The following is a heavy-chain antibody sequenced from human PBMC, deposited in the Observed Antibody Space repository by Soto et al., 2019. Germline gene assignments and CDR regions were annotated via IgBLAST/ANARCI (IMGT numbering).Heavy chain of an antibody. V-gene: IGHV4-31*02. CDR1: GGSISSGAYY. CDR3: SDSRRTSGYFDY. Sequence: SETLSLTCTVSGGSISSGAYYWSWIRQPPGKGLEWIGYIYYSGSTYYNPSLKSRVTISVDTSKNQFSLRLSSVTAADTAVYYCSDSRRTSGYFDYWVQAILVTVSS. CDR2: IYYSGST. J-gene: IGHJ4*02. D-gene: IGHD6-13*01.